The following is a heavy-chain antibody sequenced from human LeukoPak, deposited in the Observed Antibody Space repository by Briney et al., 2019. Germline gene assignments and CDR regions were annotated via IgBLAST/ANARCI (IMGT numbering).Heavy chain of an antibody. D-gene: IGHD5-12*01. V-gene: IGHV5-51*01. CDR3: ARRIGYSGYDV. CDR1: GYSFINYW. J-gene: IGHJ4*02. Sequence: GESLKISCKCSGYSFINYWIGWVRQIPGKGLEWMGMIYPADSDTKYSPSFEGQVSISADKSISTVQLQWRSLKSSDSAKYYCARRIGYSGYDVWGQGSQVTVSS. CDR2: IYPADSDT.